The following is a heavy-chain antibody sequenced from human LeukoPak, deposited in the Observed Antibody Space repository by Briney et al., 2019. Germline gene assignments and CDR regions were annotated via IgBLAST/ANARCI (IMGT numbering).Heavy chain of an antibody. CDR3: ARDDGYYTNWFDP. CDR2: ITYDGSNK. CDR1: GFTFSSYA. V-gene: IGHV3-30-3*01. D-gene: IGHD3-3*01. J-gene: IGHJ5*02. Sequence: GGSLRLSCAASGFTFSSYAMHWVRQAPGKGLEWVAVITYDGSNKYYADSVKGRFTISRDNSKNTLYLQMNSLRAEDTAVYYCARDDGYYTNWFDPWGQGTLVTVSS.